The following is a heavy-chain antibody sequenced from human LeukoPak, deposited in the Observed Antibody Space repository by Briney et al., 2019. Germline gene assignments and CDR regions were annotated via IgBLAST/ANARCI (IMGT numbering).Heavy chain of an antibody. CDR1: GFTFSSYS. D-gene: IGHD5-18*01. CDR2: ISSSSSYI. J-gene: IGHJ4*02. Sequence: PGGSLRLSCAASGFTFSSYSMNWVRQAPGKGLEWVSSISSSSSYIYYADSVKGRFTISRDNAKNSLYLQMNSLRAEDTAVYYCARDRGLYSYSYVSYWGQGTLVTVSS. CDR3: ARDRGLYSYSYVSY. V-gene: IGHV3-21*01.